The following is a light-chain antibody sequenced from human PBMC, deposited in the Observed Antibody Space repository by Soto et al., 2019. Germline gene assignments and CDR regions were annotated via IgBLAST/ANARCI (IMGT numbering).Light chain of an antibody. CDR3: QQYNTYVT. J-gene: IGKJ4*01. V-gene: IGKV1-5*03. CDR2: KAS. Sequence: DIQMTQSPSTLSASVGDRVTITCRASQSISSWLARYQQKPGQAPKLLISKASSLESGVPSRFSGSGSGTEFTLTINSLQPDDLATYYCQQYNTYVTFSGGTKVEIK. CDR1: QSISSW.